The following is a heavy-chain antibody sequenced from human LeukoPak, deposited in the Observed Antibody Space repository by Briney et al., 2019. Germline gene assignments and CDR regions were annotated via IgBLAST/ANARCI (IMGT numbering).Heavy chain of an antibody. CDR3: ARALHCSGGSCYSVPTPYDY. J-gene: IGHJ4*02. CDR1: GYTFTSYD. CDR2: MNPNSGNT. D-gene: IGHD2-15*01. V-gene: IGHV1-8*03. Sequence: ASVKVSCKASGYTFTSYDINWVRQATGQGLEWMGWMNPNSGNTGYAQNFQGRVTITRDTSINTAYMELSSLRSEDTDIYFCARALHCSGGSCYSVPTPYDYWGQGTPVTVSS.